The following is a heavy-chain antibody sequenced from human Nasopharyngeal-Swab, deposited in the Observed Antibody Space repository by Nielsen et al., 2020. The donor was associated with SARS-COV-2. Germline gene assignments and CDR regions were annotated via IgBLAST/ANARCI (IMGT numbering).Heavy chain of an antibody. V-gene: IGHV3-69-1*02. CDR2: TSSGLAT. CDR1: GFIVKDNN. Sequence: GESLKISCAASGFIVKDNNIHWVRQAPGKGLQWVSFTSSGLATDYSDSVKGRFTISRDNAKNSLYLQMNSLRAEDTAVYYCARASRAWYWGQGALVTVSS. CDR3: ARASRAWY. J-gene: IGHJ4*02.